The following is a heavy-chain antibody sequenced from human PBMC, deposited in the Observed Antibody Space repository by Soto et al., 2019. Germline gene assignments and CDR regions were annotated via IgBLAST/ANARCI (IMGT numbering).Heavy chain of an antibody. D-gene: IGHD1-26*01. CDR3: AKEGGLSGSYYISSSYYFDS. CDR2: ISYDGSNT. J-gene: IGHJ4*02. Sequence: QVQLVESGGGVVQPGRSLRLSCVASGFTFSSYGMHWVRQAPGKGLEWVAIISYDGSNTYYADSVKGRFTISRDNSKNRLYLQMSSLTAADTSVYYCAKEGGLSGSYYISSSYYFDSWGQGTLVTVSS. CDR1: GFTFSSYG. V-gene: IGHV3-30*18.